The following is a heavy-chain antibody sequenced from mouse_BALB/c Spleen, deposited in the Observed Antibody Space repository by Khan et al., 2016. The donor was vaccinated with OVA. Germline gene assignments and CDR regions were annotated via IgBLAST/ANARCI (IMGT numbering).Heavy chain of an antibody. D-gene: IGHD2-12*01. Sequence: QVQLQQSGAELARPGASVKMSCKASGYTFTTYTMHWVKQRPGQGLEWIGYINPSNGYTNYNQKFKDKSTLTADKSSSTAYMQLSSLTSDYSAVYYCAREGAYYSSDGWFSYWGQGTLVTVSA. CDR3: AREGAYYSSDGWFSY. CDR1: GYTFTTYT. J-gene: IGHJ3*01. CDR2: INPSNGYT. V-gene: IGHV1-4*01.